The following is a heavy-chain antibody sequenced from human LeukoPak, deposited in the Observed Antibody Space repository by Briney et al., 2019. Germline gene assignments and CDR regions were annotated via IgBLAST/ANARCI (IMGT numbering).Heavy chain of an antibody. CDR3: ARSGESSGWLPFDY. V-gene: IGHV4-34*01. CDR2: INHSGST. Sequence: SETLSLTCTVSGGSISSYYWSWIRQPAGKGLEWIGEINHSGSTNYNPSLKSRVTISVDTSKNQFSLKLSSVTAADTAVYYCARSGESSGWLPFDYWGQGTLVTVSS. D-gene: IGHD6-19*01. J-gene: IGHJ4*02. CDR1: GGSISSYY.